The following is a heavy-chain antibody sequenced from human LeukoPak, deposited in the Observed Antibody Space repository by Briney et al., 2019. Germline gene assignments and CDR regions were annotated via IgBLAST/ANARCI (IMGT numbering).Heavy chain of an antibody. CDR3: AKPRGFCSGTSCYLEY. Sequence: EASVKVSCKASGYTFTTYALNWVRQAPGRGLEWMGWINTNTGNPTYAQDFTGRFVFSLDTSVNTAYLQISSLQAEDTAVYFCAKPRGFCSGTSCYLEYWGQGTLVTVSS. D-gene: IGHD2-2*01. J-gene: IGHJ4*02. CDR1: GYTFTTYA. V-gene: IGHV7-4-1*02. CDR2: INTNTGNP.